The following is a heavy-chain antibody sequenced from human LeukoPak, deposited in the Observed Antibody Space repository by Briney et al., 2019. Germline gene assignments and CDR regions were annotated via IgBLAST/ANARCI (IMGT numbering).Heavy chain of an antibody. V-gene: IGHV3-48*03. Sequence: GGSRRLSCAASGFTFSSYEMNWVRQAPGKGLEWVSYISSSGSTIYYADSVKGRFTISRDNAKNSLYLQMNSLRAEDTAVYYCARLDDYGDLSFDYWGQGTLVTVSS. CDR1: GFTFSSYE. D-gene: IGHD4-17*01. CDR3: ARLDDYGDLSFDY. J-gene: IGHJ4*02. CDR2: ISSSGSTI.